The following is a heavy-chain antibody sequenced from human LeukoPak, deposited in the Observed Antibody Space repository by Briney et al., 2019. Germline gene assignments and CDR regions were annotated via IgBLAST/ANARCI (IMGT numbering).Heavy chain of an antibody. CDR2: IYSSGNT. D-gene: IGHD3-3*01. V-gene: IGHV4-61*02. Sequence: SQTLSLTCTVSGGSISSGSYYWSWIRQPAGKGLEWIGRIYSSGNTNYSPSLKSRVTISVDASKNQFSLKLSSVTAADTAVYFRAREYSYCTPDYRGQGTLVTVSP. J-gene: IGHJ4*02. CDR1: GGSISSGSYY. CDR3: AREYSYCTPDY.